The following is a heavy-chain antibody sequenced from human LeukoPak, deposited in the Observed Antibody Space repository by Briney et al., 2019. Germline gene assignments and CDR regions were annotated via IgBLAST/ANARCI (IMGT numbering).Heavy chain of an antibody. D-gene: IGHD1-1*01. J-gene: IGHJ2*01. CDR1: GGSFSGYY. CDR2: IYHSGST. CDR3: ARDRTGWYFDL. V-gene: IGHV4-34*01. Sequence: SETLSLTCAVYGGSFSGYYWSWIRQPPGKGLEWIGYIYHSGSTYYNPSLKSRVTIALDRFKNQFSLKLSSVTAADTAVYYCARDRTGWYFDLWGRGTLVTVSS.